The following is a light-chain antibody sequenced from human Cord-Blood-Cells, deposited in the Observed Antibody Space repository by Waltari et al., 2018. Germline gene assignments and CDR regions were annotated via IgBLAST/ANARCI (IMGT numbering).Light chain of an antibody. V-gene: IGKV4-1*01. CDR2: WAS. J-gene: IGKJ1*01. CDR1: QSVLYSSNHKHY. Sequence: DIVMTQSPDSLAVSLGERATINSKSSQSVLYSSNHKHYFAWYQQKPGQPPKLLIYWASTRESGVPDRFSGSGSGTDFTLTISSLQAEDVAVYYCQQYYSTPRTFGQGTKVEIK. CDR3: QQYYSTPRT.